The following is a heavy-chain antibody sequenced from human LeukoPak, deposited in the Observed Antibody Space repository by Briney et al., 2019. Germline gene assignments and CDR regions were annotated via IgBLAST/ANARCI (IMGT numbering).Heavy chain of an antibody. CDR2: ISSSSSYI. D-gene: IGHD3-10*01. CDR1: GFAFSSYS. Sequence: GGSLRLSCAASGFAFSSYSMNWVRQAPGKGLEWVSSISSSSSYIYYADSVKGRFTISRDNAKNSLYLQMNSLRAEDTAVYYCARDSGSAAFDIWGQGTMVTVSS. V-gene: IGHV3-21*01. CDR3: ARDSGSAAFDI. J-gene: IGHJ3*02.